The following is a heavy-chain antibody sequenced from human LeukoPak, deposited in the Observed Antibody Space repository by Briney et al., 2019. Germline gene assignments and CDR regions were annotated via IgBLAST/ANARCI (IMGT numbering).Heavy chain of an antibody. CDR2: IRHDGSYQ. J-gene: IGHJ4*02. Sequence: GGSLRLSCAAFGFTFSSYGMHWVRQTPGKGLEWVAFIRHDGSYQQYADSVKGRFAVSRDNSKDMVYLQMNSLRTEDTAVYYCAKNRDSSDYPRDFDFWGQGTLVTVSS. V-gene: IGHV3-30*02. D-gene: IGHD3-22*01. CDR1: GFTFSSYG. CDR3: AKNRDSSDYPRDFDF.